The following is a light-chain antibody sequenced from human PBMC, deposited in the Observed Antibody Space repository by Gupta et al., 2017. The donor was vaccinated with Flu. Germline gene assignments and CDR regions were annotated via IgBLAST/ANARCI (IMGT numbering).Light chain of an antibody. CDR1: SSDVGGYNY. CDR2: EVS. Sequence: QSALTQPASVSGSPGQSITISCTGTSSDVGGYNYVSWYQQHPGKPPKLMIYEVSNRPSGVSNRFSGSKSGNTASLTISGLQAEDEADYYCSSYTSSSTNVFGTGTKVTVL. J-gene: IGLJ1*01. V-gene: IGLV2-14*01. CDR3: SSYTSSSTNV.